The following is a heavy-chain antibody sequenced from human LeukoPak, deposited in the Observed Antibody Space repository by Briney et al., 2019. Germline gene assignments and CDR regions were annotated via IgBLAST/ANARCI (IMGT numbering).Heavy chain of an antibody. CDR3: ARLTLYNWNFIDY. Sequence: SETLSLTCAVSGYSISSGYYWGWIRQPPGKGLEWIGSIYHSGSTYYNPSLKSRVTISVDMSKNQFSLKLSSVTAADTAVYYCARLTLYNWNFIDYWGQGTLVTVSS. CDR2: IYHSGST. V-gene: IGHV4-38-2*01. D-gene: IGHD1-7*01. J-gene: IGHJ4*02. CDR1: GYSISSGYY.